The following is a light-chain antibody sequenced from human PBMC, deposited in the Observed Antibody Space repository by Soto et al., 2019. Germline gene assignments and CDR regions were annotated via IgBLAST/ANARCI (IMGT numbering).Light chain of an antibody. J-gene: IGLJ1*01. V-gene: IGLV2-14*01. CDR3: TSYTSSSTYV. Sequence: QYVLTQPASVSGSPGQSITISCTGTSSDVGGYDYVSWYQQHPGKVPKFLSYEVTNRPSGVSHRFSGSKSGNTASLTISGLQAEDEADYYCTSYTSSSTYVFGTVTQVTVL. CDR2: EVT. CDR1: SSDVGGYDY.